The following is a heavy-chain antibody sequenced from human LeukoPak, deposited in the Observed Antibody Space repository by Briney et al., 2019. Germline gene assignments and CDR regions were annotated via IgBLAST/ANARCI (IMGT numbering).Heavy chain of an antibody. D-gene: IGHD2-21*02. J-gene: IGHJ4*02. Sequence: ASVKVSCKTSGYSFTNYGMNWVRQAPGQGLEWMGWINTNTGNPTYAQGFTGRFVFSLDTSVSTAYLQISSLKAEDTAVYYCARLGTAILADFDYWGQGTLVTVSS. CDR3: ARLGTAILADFDY. CDR1: GYSFTNYG. CDR2: INTNTGNP. V-gene: IGHV7-4-1*02.